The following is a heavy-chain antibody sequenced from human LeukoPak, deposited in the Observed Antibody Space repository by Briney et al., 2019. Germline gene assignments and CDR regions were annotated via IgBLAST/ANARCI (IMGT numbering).Heavy chain of an antibody. D-gene: IGHD5-12*01. Sequence: PGGSLRLSCAASGFTFSSYGMHWVRQAPGKGLELGAVISYDGSNKYYADSVKGRFTISRDNSKNTLYLQMNSLRAEDTAVYYCAKDKRSGYSGYYGMDVWGQGTTVTVSS. V-gene: IGHV3-30*18. CDR1: GFTFSSYG. CDR3: AKDKRSGYSGYYGMDV. J-gene: IGHJ6*02. CDR2: ISYDGSNK.